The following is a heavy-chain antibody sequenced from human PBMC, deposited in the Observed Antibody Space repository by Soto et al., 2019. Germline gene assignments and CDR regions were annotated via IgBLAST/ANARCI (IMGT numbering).Heavy chain of an antibody. V-gene: IGHV1-18*04. CDR3: ATEPIYYNDGSGYYPLGH. CDR1: GYSFATYG. Sequence: ASVKVSCKASGYSFATYGFSWVRQAPGQGLECVGWISAHNGDTHYSQKFQGRVTLTTDTSTNTGYMELRSLTSDDTAVYFCATEPIYYNDGSGYYPLGHWGQGALVTVSS. D-gene: IGHD3-22*01. J-gene: IGHJ4*02. CDR2: ISAHNGDT.